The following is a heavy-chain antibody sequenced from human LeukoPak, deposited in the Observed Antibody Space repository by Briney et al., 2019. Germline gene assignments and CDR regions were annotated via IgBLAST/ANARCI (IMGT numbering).Heavy chain of an antibody. Sequence: GGSLRLSCAASGSTFSSYAMHWVRQAPGKGPECVAAISGNGDNTHYGSSVQGRFTVSRDNSKNTLYLQMGSLRTEDMAVYYCGRAPPLERIGWYGEDEFRGQGTLVTVSS. CDR2: ISGNGDNT. J-gene: IGHJ1*01. V-gene: IGHV3-64*01. CDR1: GSTFSSYA. D-gene: IGHD6-19*01. CDR3: GRAPPLERIGWYGEDEF.